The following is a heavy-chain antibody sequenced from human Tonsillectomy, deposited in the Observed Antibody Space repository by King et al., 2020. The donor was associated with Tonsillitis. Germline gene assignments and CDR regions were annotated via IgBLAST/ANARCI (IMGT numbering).Heavy chain of an antibody. Sequence: QLVQSGAEGKKPGASVKVSCKASGYTFTSYGISWVRQAPGQGLEGRGWISAYNGNTNYAQKLKGRVNMTKNTSTSTAYMELRSLGSDDTAMYDCARARLGRRKIHHPLYYDFWSGSPSYFHYWGQGTLVTVSS. D-gene: IGHD3-3*01. CDR3: ARARLGRRKIHHPLYYDFWSGSPSYFHY. J-gene: IGHJ4*02. V-gene: IGHV1-18*04. CDR2: ISAYNGNT. CDR1: GYTFTSYG.